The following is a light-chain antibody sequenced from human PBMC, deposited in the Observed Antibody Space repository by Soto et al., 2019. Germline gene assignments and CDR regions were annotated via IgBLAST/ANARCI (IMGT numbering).Light chain of an antibody. CDR1: SSDVGSYNL. CDR2: EVT. CDR3: CSYVDSSTWV. Sequence: QSVLTQPASVSGSPGQSITISCTGTSSDVGSYNLVSWYQQHPGKAPKFMIYEVTKRPSGVSNRFSGSKSGNTASLTISGLQAEDEADYYCCSYVDSSTWVFGGGTKVTVL. V-gene: IGLV2-23*02. J-gene: IGLJ3*02.